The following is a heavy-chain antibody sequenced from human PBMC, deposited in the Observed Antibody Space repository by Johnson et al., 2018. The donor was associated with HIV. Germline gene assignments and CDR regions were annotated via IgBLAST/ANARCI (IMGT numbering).Heavy chain of an antibody. Sequence: QVQLVESGGGVVRPGRSLRFSCAASGFTFSTYVMHWVRQAPGKGLEWVAVISYDGSNRYYADSVKGRFTISRDNAKNTLSLQMNSLRVEDTAMYYCVRGQSPLYDAFDIWGHGTMVTVSS. J-gene: IGHJ3*02. CDR3: VRGQSPLYDAFDI. CDR2: ISYDGSNR. V-gene: IGHV3-30*03. CDR1: GFTFSTYV.